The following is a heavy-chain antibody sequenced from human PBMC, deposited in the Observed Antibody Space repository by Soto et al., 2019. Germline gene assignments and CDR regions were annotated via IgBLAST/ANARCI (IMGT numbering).Heavy chain of an antibody. CDR3: AKDEATRYYYGMDV. J-gene: IGHJ6*02. CDR2: ISYDGSNK. Sequence: QPGGSLRLSCAASGFTFSNYGMHWVRQAPGKGLEWVAVISYDGSNKYYADFVKGRFTISRDNSKNTLYLQMNSLRAEDTAVYYCAKDEATRYYYGMDVWGQGTTVTVSS. CDR1: GFTFSNYG. V-gene: IGHV3-30*18.